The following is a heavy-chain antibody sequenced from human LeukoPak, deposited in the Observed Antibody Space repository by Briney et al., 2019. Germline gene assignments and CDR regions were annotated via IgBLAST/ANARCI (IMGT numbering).Heavy chain of an antibody. Sequence: TGGSLRLSCAAPGFTFANYWMTWVRQAPGKGLQWVANIKQDGTEEYYVDSVKGRFTISRDNAKNSLYLQMDSLRAEDTAVYYCARHSATYFDFWGQGTLVTVSS. CDR1: GFTFANYW. CDR2: IKQDGTEE. CDR3: ARHSATYFDF. V-gene: IGHV3-7*01. D-gene: IGHD1-26*01. J-gene: IGHJ4*02.